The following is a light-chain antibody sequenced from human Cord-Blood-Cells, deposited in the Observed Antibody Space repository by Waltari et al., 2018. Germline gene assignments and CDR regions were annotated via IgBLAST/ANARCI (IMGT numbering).Light chain of an antibody. V-gene: IGKV1-39*01. CDR2: AAS. Sequence: DLQMTQSPSSLSASVGDRVTITCRASQSISSYLNWYQQKPGKAPTLLIYAASSLQSGVPSRFSGSGSGTDFTLTISSLQPEEFATYYCQQSYSTPWTFGQGTKVEIK. J-gene: IGKJ1*01. CDR1: QSISSY. CDR3: QQSYSTPWT.